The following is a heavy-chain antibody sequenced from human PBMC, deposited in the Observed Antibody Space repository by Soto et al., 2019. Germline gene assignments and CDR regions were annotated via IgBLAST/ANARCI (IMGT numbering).Heavy chain of an antibody. CDR2: IYHSGST. CDR3: ARGGGVTTTGDDY. Sequence: QLQLQESGSGLVKPSQTLSLTCAVSGGSINTATHSWSWIRQPPGKGLEWIGYIYHSGSTYYNPSVKSRVPISLAKSNTQFSLRPSAVPAADTAVYYCARGGGVTTTGDDYWGQGILVTVSS. D-gene: IGHD4-4*01. CDR1: GGSINTATHS. J-gene: IGHJ4*02. V-gene: IGHV4-30-2*01.